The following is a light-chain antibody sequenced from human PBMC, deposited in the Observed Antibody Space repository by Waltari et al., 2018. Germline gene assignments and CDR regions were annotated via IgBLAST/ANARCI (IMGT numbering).Light chain of an antibody. Sequence: SYELTQDPAVSVALGQTVKITCQGDSLRNSYATWYKQKPGQAPLPVIYGKNNRPSGIPDRFSGSSAGNTASLTITGAQAEDAADYYCCSRDSSAFQLVFGGGTKLTVL. V-gene: IGLV3-19*01. CDR1: SLRNSY. CDR3: CSRDSSAFQLV. J-gene: IGLJ2*01. CDR2: GKN.